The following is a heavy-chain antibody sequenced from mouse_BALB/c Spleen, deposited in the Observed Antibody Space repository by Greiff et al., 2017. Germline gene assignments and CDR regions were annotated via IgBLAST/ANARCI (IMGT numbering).Heavy chain of an antibody. CDR2: IWAGGST. D-gene: IGHD2-1*01. CDR3: ARGDYGNYPWFAY. CDR1: GFSLTSYG. Sequence: QVQLQQSGPGLVAPSQSLSITCTVSGFSLTSYGVHWVRQPPGKGLEWLGVIWAGGSTNYNSALMSRLSISKDNSKSQVFLKMNSLQTDDTAMYYCARGDYGNYPWFAYWGQGTLVTVSA. V-gene: IGHV2-9*02. J-gene: IGHJ3*01.